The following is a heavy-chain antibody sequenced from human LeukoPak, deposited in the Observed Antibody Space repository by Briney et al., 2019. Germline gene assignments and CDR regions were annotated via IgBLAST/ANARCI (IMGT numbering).Heavy chain of an antibody. J-gene: IGHJ5*02. Sequence: PSETLSLTCTVSGDAISSGDYYWSWIRQHPGKGLEWIGYIHYSGSTYYNPSLRSRVTESVDTSKNQFSLKLSSVTAADTAVYYCARVGDSSGLLEGLGEVAWGQGTLVTVSS. CDR1: GDAISSGDYY. CDR3: ARVGDSSGLLEGLGEVA. V-gene: IGHV4-31*03. CDR2: IHYSGST. D-gene: IGHD3-22*01.